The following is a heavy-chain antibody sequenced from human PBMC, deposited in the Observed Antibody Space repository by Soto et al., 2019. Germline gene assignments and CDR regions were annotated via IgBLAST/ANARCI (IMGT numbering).Heavy chain of an antibody. CDR1: GFTFSSYA. CDR2: ISYDGSNK. Sequence: GGSLRLSCAASGFTFSSYAMHWVRQAPGKGLEWVAVISYDGSNKYYADSVKGRFTISRDNAKNSLYLQMNSLRAEDTAVYYCASRSATVLSLTYWGPGTQVTVSS. CDR3: ASRSATVLSLTY. J-gene: IGHJ4*02. V-gene: IGHV3-30-3*01. D-gene: IGHD2-8*01.